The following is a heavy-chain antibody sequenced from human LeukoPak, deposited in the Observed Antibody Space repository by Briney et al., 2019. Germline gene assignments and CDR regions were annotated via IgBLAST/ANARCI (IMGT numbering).Heavy chain of an antibody. CDR1: GFTFSSNW. Sequence: GGSLRLSCAASGFTFSSNWMSWVRQAPGKGLEWVANIKQDGSEKYYVDSVKGRFTISRDNSKNTLYLQMNSLRAEDTAVYYCAKDWGWEPLGDIWGQGTMVTVSS. V-gene: IGHV3-7*05. CDR3: AKDWGWEPLGDI. D-gene: IGHD1-26*01. J-gene: IGHJ3*02. CDR2: IKQDGSEK.